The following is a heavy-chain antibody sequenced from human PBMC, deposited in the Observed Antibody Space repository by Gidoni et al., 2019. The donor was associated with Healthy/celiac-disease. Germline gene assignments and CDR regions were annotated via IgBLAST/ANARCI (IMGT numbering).Heavy chain of an antibody. CDR1: GFSLSNARLG. CDR2: IFSNDEK. CDR3: ARFLGSSGWYSYYYYGMDV. D-gene: IGHD6-19*01. Sequence: QVTLKESGPVLVKPTETLTLTCTVSGFSLSNARLGVSWIRQPTGKALEWLAHIFSNDEKSYSTSLKSRLTISKDTSKSQVVITMTNMDPVDTATYYCARFLGSSGWYSYYYYGMDVWGQGTTVTVSS. J-gene: IGHJ6*02. V-gene: IGHV2-26*01.